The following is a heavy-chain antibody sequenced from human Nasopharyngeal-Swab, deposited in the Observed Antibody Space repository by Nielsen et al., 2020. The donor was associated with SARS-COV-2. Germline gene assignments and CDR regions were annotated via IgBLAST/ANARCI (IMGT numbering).Heavy chain of an antibody. CDR3: AKSKIMITFGGARYYFDY. CDR2: ISGSGGST. CDR1: GFTFSSYA. J-gene: IGHJ4*02. V-gene: IGHV3-23*01. Sequence: GGSLRLSCAASGFTFSSYAMSWVRQAPGKGLEWVSAISGSGGSTYHADSEKGRFTISRDNSKNTLYLQMNRLRAEDTAVYYCAKSKIMITFGGARYYFDYWGQGTLVTVSS. D-gene: IGHD3-16*01.